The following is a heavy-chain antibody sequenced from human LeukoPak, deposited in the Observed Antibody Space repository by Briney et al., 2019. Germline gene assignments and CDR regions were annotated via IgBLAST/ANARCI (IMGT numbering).Heavy chain of an antibody. CDR1: GFTFSSYW. CDR3: AKDPYSYGYPYYFDY. J-gene: IGHJ4*02. V-gene: IGHV3-7*03. Sequence: GGSLRLSCAASGFTFSSYWMSWVRQAPGKGLEWVANIKQDGSEKYYVDSVKGRFTISRDNAKNSLYLQMNSLRAEDTAVYYCAKDPYSYGYPYYFDYWGQGTLVTVSS. D-gene: IGHD5-18*01. CDR2: IKQDGSEK.